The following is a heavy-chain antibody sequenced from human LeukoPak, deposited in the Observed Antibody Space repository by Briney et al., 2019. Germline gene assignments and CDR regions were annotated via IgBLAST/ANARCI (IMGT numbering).Heavy chain of an antibody. CDR2: INPNSGGT. V-gene: IGHV1-2*02. CDR3: ARSYGSGRREVFDI. D-gene: IGHD3-10*01. J-gene: IGHJ3*02. Sequence: ASVNDSCKPSGYIFTDHFIHWVRQAPGQGLEWMGWINPNSGGTNNAQKFQGRVTMTGDTSLRTAYMELRRLRSDDTAVYYCARSYGSGRREVFDIWGQGTRVTVSS. CDR1: GYIFTDHF.